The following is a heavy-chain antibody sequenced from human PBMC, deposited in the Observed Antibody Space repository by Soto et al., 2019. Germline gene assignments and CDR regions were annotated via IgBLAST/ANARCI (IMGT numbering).Heavy chain of an antibody. CDR3: ARDVGANDLNYYYYYMHV. CDR1: GFTFSSYG. J-gene: IGHJ6*03. Sequence: QVQLVESGGGVVQPGRSLRLSCAASGFTFSSYGMHWVRQAPGKGLEWVAVIWYDGSNKYYADSVKGRFTISRDNSKNTLYLQMNSLRAEDTAVYYCARDVGANDLNYYYYYMHVRGKGTTVTVSS. V-gene: IGHV3-33*01. CDR2: IWYDGSNK. D-gene: IGHD3-3*01.